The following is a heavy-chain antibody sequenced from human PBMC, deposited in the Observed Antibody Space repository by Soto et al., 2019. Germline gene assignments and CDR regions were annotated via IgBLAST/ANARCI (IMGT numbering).Heavy chain of an antibody. CDR3: AKDFPYGSGSYYDN. V-gene: IGHV3-23*01. CDR1: GFTFRSYA. Sequence: PGGSLRLSSGAAGFTFRSYAMSWVRQAPGKGLEWVSAISGSGGSTYYADSVKGRFTISRDNSKNTLYLQMNSLRAEDTAVYYCAKDFPYGSGSYYDNWSQGTLVTVSS. CDR2: ISGSGGST. J-gene: IGHJ4*02. D-gene: IGHD3-10*01.